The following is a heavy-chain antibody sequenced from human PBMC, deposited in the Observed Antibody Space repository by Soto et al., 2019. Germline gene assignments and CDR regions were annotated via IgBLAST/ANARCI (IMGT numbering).Heavy chain of an antibody. CDR1: GGSISSYY. CDR2: IYYSGST. J-gene: IGHJ3*02. D-gene: IGHD1-26*01. Sequence: SETLSLTCTVSGGSISSYYWSWIRQPPGKGLEWIGYIYYSGSTNYNPSLKSRVTISVDTSQNQFSLKLSSVTAADTAVYYCARDWPSGATRPGAFDIWGQGTMVTVSS. CDR3: ARDWPSGATRPGAFDI. V-gene: IGHV4-59*01.